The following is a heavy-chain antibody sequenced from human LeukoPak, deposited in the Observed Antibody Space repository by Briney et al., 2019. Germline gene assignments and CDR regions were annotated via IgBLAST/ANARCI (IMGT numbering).Heavy chain of an antibody. Sequence: GGSLRLSCAASGFTFDDYAMHWVRQAPGKGLEWVSLISGDGGSTYYADSVKGRFTISRDNSKNSLYLQMNSLRTEDTALYYDAKDFHGAANYYDSSGLTSLPDYWGQGTLVTVSS. CDR1: GFTFDDYA. V-gene: IGHV3-43*02. D-gene: IGHD3-22*01. CDR3: AKDFHGAANYYDSSGLTSLPDY. J-gene: IGHJ4*02. CDR2: ISGDGGST.